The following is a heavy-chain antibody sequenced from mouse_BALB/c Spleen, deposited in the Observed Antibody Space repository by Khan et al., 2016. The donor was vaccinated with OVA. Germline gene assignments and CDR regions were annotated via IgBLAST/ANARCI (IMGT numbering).Heavy chain of an antibody. Sequence: EVQLQESGPGLVKPSQSLSLTCTVTGYSITRDYAWNWIRQFPGNKLEWMGYIRYSGSTSYNPSLKSRISITRDTSKNQFFLQLKSVITEDTATYDCARRNYYGYAMDYWGQGTSVTVSS. CDR1: GYSITRDYA. V-gene: IGHV3-2*02. J-gene: IGHJ4*01. D-gene: IGHD1-1*01. CDR3: ARRNYYGYAMDY. CDR2: IRYSGST.